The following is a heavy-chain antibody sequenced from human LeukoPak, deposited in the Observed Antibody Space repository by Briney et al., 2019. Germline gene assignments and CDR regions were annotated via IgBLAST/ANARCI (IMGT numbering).Heavy chain of an antibody. J-gene: IGHJ4*02. CDR1: GGTFSSYA. D-gene: IGHD5-18*01. Sequence: SVKVSCKASGGTFSSYAISWVRQAPRQGLEWMGGIIPIFGTANYAQKFQGRVTITADESTSTAYMELSSLRSEDTAVYYCAGLRAIRGYSYPSYFDYWGQGTLVTVSS. CDR3: AGLRAIRGYSYPSYFDY. CDR2: IIPIFGTA. V-gene: IGHV1-69*13.